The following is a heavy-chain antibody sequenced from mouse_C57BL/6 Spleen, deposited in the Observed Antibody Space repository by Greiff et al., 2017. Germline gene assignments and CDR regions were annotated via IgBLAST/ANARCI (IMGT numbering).Heavy chain of an antibody. CDR1: GYTFTDYN. CDR3: ARSYYDYDVRAMDY. V-gene: IGHV1-18*01. D-gene: IGHD2-4*01. J-gene: IGHJ4*01. Sequence: EVQVVESGPELVKPGASVKIPCKASGYTFTDYNMDWVKQSHGKSLEWIGDINPNNGGTIYNQKFKGKATLTVDKSSSTAYMELRSLTSEDTAVYYCARSYYDYDVRAMDYWGQGTSVTVSS. CDR2: INPNNGGT.